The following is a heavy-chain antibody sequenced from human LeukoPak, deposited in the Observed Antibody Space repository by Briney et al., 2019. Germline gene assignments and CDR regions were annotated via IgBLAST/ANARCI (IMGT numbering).Heavy chain of an antibody. CDR3: AKDYGDLTEFDDAFDI. D-gene: IGHD4-17*01. V-gene: IGHV3-33*06. Sequence: GGSLRLSCAASGFTFSRYSMNWVRQAPGKGLEWVAVIWYDGSNKYYADSVKGRFTISRDNSKNTLYLQMNSLRAEDTAVYYCAKDYGDLTEFDDAFDIWGQGTMVTVSS. J-gene: IGHJ3*02. CDR1: GFTFSRYS. CDR2: IWYDGSNK.